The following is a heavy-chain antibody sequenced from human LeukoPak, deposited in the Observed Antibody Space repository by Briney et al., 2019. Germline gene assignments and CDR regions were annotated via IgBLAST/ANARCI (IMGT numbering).Heavy chain of an antibody. D-gene: IGHD2-8*01. CDR2: IRYDGSNK. J-gene: IGHJ4*02. Sequence: GGSLRLSCAASGFTFSSYGMHWVRQAPGKGLEWVAFIRYDGSNKYYADSVKGRFTISRDNAKNSLYLQMNSLRAEDTAVYYCARAKPASMYYFDYWGQGTLVTVSS. CDR3: ARAKPASMYYFDY. CDR1: GFTFSSYG. V-gene: IGHV3-30*02.